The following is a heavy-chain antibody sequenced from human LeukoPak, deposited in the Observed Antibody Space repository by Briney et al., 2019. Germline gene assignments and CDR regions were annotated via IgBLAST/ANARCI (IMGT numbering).Heavy chain of an antibody. Sequence: PSETLSLTCAVYGGSFSGYYWSWIRQPPGKGLEWIGEINHSGSTNYNPSLKSRVTISVDTSKNQFSLKLSSVTAADTAVYYCARRSQLVYGSGYNWFDPWGQGTLVTVSS. CDR3: ARRSQLVYGSGYNWFDP. D-gene: IGHD3-10*01. CDR1: GGSFSGYY. V-gene: IGHV4-34*01. CDR2: INHSGST. J-gene: IGHJ5*02.